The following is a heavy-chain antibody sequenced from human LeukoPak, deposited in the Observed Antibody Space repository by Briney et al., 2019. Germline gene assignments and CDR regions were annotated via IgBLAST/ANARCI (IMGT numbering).Heavy chain of an antibody. CDR3: ARFNDILTGYYRPNWFDP. D-gene: IGHD3-9*01. CDR1: GFAFSSSW. V-gene: IGHV3-48*04. CDR2: ISSSGSTI. J-gene: IGHJ5*02. Sequence: GGSLRLSCAAPGFAFSSSWMTWVRQAPGKGLEWVSYISSSGSTIYYADSVKGRFTISRDNAKNSLYLQMNSLRAEDTAVYYCARFNDILTGYYRPNWFDPWGQGTLVTVSS.